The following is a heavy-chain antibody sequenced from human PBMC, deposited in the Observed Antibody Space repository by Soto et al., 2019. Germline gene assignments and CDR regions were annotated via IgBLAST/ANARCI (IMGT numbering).Heavy chain of an antibody. Sequence: PGGSLRLSCAASGVSLSGYVMSWVRQAPGKGPEWVSCIDNSGDGTYYADSVKGRFTISRDDSKNTLYLQMNSLRAEDTAVYYCARVSPKGYCSGGSCYEYYFDYWGQGTLVTVSS. CDR1: GVSLSGYV. CDR3: ARVSPKGYCSGGSCYEYYFDY. V-gene: IGHV3-23*01. CDR2: IDNSGDGT. D-gene: IGHD2-15*01. J-gene: IGHJ4*02.